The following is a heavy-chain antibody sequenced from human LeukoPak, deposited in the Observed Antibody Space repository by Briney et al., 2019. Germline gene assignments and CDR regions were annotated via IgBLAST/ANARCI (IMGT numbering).Heavy chain of an antibody. CDR2: INHSGST. Sequence: SQTLSLTCAVYGGSFSGYYWSWIRQPPAKGLEWIGEINHSGSTNYNPSLKSRVTISVDTSKKQFSLKLSSVTAADTAVYYCARGRGRWLQLTRYFDYWGQGTLVTVSS. CDR1: GGSFSGYY. J-gene: IGHJ4*02. D-gene: IGHD5-24*01. V-gene: IGHV4-34*01. CDR3: ARGRGRWLQLTRYFDY.